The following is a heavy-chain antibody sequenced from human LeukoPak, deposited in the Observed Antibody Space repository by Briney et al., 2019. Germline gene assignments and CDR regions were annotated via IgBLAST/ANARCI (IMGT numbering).Heavy chain of an antibody. Sequence: SVKVSCKASGGXFSSYAISWVRQAPGQGLEWMGRIIPILGIANYAQKFQGRVTITADKSTSTAYMELSSLRSEDTAVYYCASHNRRALGDWFDPWGQGTLVSVSP. CDR1: GGXFSSYA. CDR3: ASHNRRALGDWFDP. J-gene: IGHJ5*02. D-gene: IGHD3-10*01. CDR2: IIPILGIA. V-gene: IGHV1-69*04.